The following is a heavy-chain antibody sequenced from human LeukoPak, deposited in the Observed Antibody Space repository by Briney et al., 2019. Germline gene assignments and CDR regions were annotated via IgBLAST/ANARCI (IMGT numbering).Heavy chain of an antibody. D-gene: IGHD1-14*01. Sequence: GGSLRLSCAASGFTVITNDMTWVRQAPGKGLEWVSVLYSDRNTKYADSVQGRFTISRDNSKNTLYLEMNSLSPDDTAVYYCARGVEPLAANTLAYWGQGTLVTVSS. J-gene: IGHJ4*02. CDR1: GFTVITND. CDR2: LYSDRNT. V-gene: IGHV3-53*01. CDR3: ARGVEPLAANTLAY.